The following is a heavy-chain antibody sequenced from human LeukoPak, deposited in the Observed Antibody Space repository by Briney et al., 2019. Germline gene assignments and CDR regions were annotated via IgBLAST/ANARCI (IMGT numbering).Heavy chain of an antibody. CDR2: ISYDGSNK. V-gene: IGHV3-30*18. Sequence: KSGMSLRLSCAASGFTFSSYGMYWVRQAPGKGLEWVALISYDGSNKYYADSVKGRFTISRDNSKNTLYLQMNSLRAEDTAVYYCAKDEIGAVAGLIDYWGQGTLVTVSS. J-gene: IGHJ4*02. CDR1: GFTFSSYG. D-gene: IGHD6-19*01. CDR3: AKDEIGAVAGLIDY.